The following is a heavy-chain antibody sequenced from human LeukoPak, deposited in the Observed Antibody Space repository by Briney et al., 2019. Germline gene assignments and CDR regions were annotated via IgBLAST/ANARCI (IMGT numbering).Heavy chain of an antibody. V-gene: IGHV3-23*01. CDR3: AKLRDSRTDFDY. CDR1: GFTFSSYA. J-gene: IGHJ4*02. Sequence: GGSLRLSCAASGFTFSSYAMSWVRQAPGKGLEWVSVISASGGNTYYADSVKGRFTISRDNSKNTLYLQMNSLRAEDTAVYYCAKLRDSRTDFDYWGQGTLVTVSS. D-gene: IGHD2-8*02. CDR2: ISASGGNT.